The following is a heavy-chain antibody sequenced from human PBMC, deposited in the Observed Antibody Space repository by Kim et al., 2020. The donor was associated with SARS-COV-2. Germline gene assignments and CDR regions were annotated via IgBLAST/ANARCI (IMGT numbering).Heavy chain of an antibody. CDR3: ARGGRIAAAGMVGYYFDY. V-gene: IGHV3-30*01. J-gene: IGHJ4*02. Sequence: KGRFTITRDTSKNTRYLQMNRLRAEDTAVYYCARGGRIAAAGMVGYYFDYWGQGTLVTVSS. D-gene: IGHD6-13*01.